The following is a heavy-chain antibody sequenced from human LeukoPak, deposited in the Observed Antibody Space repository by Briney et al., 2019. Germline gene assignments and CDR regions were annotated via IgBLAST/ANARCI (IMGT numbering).Heavy chain of an antibody. CDR2: IIQNGDEK. CDR3: AGGDFYGSGRGLADRYFFNP. D-gene: IGHD3-10*01. V-gene: IGHV3-7*03. J-gene: IGHJ5*02. Sequence: PGGSLRLSCAASGFTFSSYAMHWVRQAPGKGLEWVASIIQNGDEKNYVDSVKGRFTISRDNRKNLLYLQMSSLRAEDTAMYYCAGGDFYGSGRGLADRYFFNPWGQGTMVTVSS. CDR1: GFTFSSYA.